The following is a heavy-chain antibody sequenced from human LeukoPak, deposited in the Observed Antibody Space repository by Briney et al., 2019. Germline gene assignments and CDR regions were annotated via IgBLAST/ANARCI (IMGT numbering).Heavy chain of an antibody. CDR1: GGSISSSRYY. Sequence: PSETLSLTCIVSGGSISSSRYYWGWIRQPPGKGLEWIAYIYYSGSTNYNPSLKSRVTISLDASKNQFSLRLSSVTAADTAVYYCARAAFTSGSGFDYWGQGTLVTVSS. J-gene: IGHJ4*02. CDR3: ARAAFTSGSGFDY. D-gene: IGHD3-10*01. CDR2: IYYSGST. V-gene: IGHV4-61*05.